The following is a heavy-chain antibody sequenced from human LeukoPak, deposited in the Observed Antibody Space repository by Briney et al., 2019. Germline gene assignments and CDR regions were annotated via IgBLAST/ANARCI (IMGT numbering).Heavy chain of an antibody. Sequence: PGGSLRLSCAASGFTVSSNYMSWVRQAPGKGLEWVSVIHLDGTTYYADSVKGRFTISRDNSKNRVYLEMNNLRPEDTALYYCAGGSDTNYWGQGTLVTVSS. CDR2: IHLDGTT. V-gene: IGHV3-66*02. CDR3: AGGSDTNY. J-gene: IGHJ4*02. CDR1: GFTVSSNY. D-gene: IGHD2-8*01.